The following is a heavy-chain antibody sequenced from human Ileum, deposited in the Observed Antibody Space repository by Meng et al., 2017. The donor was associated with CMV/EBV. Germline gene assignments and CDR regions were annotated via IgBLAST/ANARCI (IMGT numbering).Heavy chain of an antibody. CDR1: GGSFICYY. J-gene: IGHJ5*02. CDR2: INHSGST. CDR3: ARKHIRRTNWFDP. V-gene: IGHV4-34*01. Sequence: FAVYGGSFICYYWSWIRQPPGKGLQWIGEINHSGSTHYNPSLKSRVTISVDTSKNQFSLKLSSVTAADTAVYYCARKHIRRTNWFDPWGQGTLVTVSS.